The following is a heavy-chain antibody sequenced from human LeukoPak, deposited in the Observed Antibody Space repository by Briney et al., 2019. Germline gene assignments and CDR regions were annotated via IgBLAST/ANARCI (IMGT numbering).Heavy chain of an antibody. Sequence: ASVKLSCKASGYTFTSYYMHWVRQAPGQGLEWMGIINPSGGSTSYAQKFQGRVTMTRDTSTSTVYMELSSLRSEDTAVYYCARDIKSCSGGTCYSFDYWGQGTLVTVSS. V-gene: IGHV1-46*01. J-gene: IGHJ4*02. D-gene: IGHD2-15*01. CDR2: INPSGGST. CDR3: ARDIKSCSGGTCYSFDY. CDR1: GYTFTSYY.